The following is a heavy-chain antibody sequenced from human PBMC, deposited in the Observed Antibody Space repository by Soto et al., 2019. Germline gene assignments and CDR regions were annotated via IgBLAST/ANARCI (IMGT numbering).Heavy chain of an antibody. D-gene: IGHD3-3*01. CDR1: GFSFSAYD. CDR2: ISGSGSTT. Sequence: GGSLRLSCAASGFSFSAYDMSWVRQAPGKGLEWVSSISGSGSTTYHADSVKGRFTISRDNSKNTLYLQMNNLRVEDTALYHCAKDSPYGNYEAVHWGQGTLVTVSS. J-gene: IGHJ4*02. CDR3: AKDSPYGNYEAVH. V-gene: IGHV3-23*01.